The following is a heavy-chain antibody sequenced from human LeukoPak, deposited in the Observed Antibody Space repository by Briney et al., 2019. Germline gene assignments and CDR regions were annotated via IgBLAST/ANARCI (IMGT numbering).Heavy chain of an antibody. CDR3: AKDGPEGVAAAGNAFDI. CDR1: GLPFSSNA. V-gene: IGHV3-23*01. Sequence: GGPLKFSCEAPGLPFSSNALSWVRKAQGKGLNWFQTISGSGGSTYYADSVKGRFTISRDNSKNTLYLQMNSLRAEDTAVYYCAKDGPEGVAAAGNAFDIWGQGTMVTVSS. J-gene: IGHJ3*02. CDR2: ISGSGGST. D-gene: IGHD6-13*01.